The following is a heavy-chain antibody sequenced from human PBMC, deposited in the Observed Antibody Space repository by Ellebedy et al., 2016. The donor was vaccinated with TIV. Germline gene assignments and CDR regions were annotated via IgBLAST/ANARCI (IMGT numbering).Heavy chain of an antibody. J-gene: IGHJ4*02. D-gene: IGHD3-10*01. CDR1: GYTFTGYY. V-gene: IGHV1-8*03. Sequence: AASVKVSCKASGYTFTGYYMHWARQATGQGLEWMGWMNPNSGNTGYAQKFQGRVTITRNTSISTAYMELSSLRSEDTAVYYCARDGGAYYGSGSYYNDWGQGTLVTVSS. CDR2: MNPNSGNT. CDR3: ARDGGAYYGSGSYYND.